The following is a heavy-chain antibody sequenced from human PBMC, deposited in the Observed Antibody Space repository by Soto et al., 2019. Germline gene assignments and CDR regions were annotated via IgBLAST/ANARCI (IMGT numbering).Heavy chain of an antibody. J-gene: IGHJ5*02. CDR2: ISGSGGST. CDR1: GFTFSSYA. Sequence: PGGSLRLSCAASGFTFSSYAMSWVRQAPGKGLEWVSAISGSGGSTYYADSVKGRFTISRDNSKNTLYLQMNSLRAEDTAVYYCAKEPCSTSCYANWFDPWGQGTLVTVSS. V-gene: IGHV3-23*01. CDR3: AKEPCSTSCYANWFDP. D-gene: IGHD2-2*01.